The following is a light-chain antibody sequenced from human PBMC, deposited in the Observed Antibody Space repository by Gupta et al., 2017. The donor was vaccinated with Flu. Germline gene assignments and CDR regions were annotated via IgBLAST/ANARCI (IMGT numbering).Light chain of an antibody. V-gene: IGKV3-15*01. CDR1: HLISIY. CDR3: QQYHFWPWT. J-gene: IGKJ1*01. CDR2: GAS. Sequence: PAPLSQSPGDSAAHSCGASHLISIYSAWFQQKPGQAPRLLISGASTRATAIPDRFSGSGSGTEFTLTISSLQSEDFAVYFCQQYHFWPWTCGQGTKVEI.